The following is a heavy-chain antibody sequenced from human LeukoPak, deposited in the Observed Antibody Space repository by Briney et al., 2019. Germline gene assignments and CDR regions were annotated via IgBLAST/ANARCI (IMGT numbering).Heavy chain of an antibody. CDR3: ARPPYSSSSSWFDP. V-gene: IGHV4-34*01. J-gene: IGHJ5*02. CDR1: GGSFSGYY. D-gene: IGHD6-13*01. CDR2: INHSGST. Sequence: SETLSLTCAVYGGSFSGYYWSWVRQPPGKGLEWIGEINHSGSTNYTPSLKSRFTISVGTSKNQFSLKLSSVTAADTAVYYCARPPYSSSSSWFDPWGQGTLVTVSS.